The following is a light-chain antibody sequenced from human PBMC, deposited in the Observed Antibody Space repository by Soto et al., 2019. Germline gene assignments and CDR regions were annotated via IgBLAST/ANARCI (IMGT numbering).Light chain of an antibody. CDR1: QSVSSD. Sequence: EIVMTQSPATLSVSPGERATLSCRASQSVSSDLAWYQQRPGQAPRLLIYAASTRATGIPARFSGCGSGTEFILTISGLQSEDFAIYYCQQYNNWPPGPLTFGGGTKVEIK. V-gene: IGKV3-15*01. J-gene: IGKJ4*01. CDR3: QQYNNWPPGPLT. CDR2: AAS.